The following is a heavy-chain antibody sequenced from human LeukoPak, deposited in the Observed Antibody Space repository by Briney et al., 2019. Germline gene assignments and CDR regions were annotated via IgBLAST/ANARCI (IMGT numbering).Heavy chain of an antibody. Sequence: ASVKVSCKASGYTFTSYGISWVRQAPGQGLEWMGWISAYNGNTNYAQKLQGRVTMTTDTSTSTAYMELRSLRPDDTAVYYCARVGQGYSSSWLVDWGQGTLVTVSS. V-gene: IGHV1-18*01. CDR3: ARVGQGYSSSWLVD. J-gene: IGHJ4*02. D-gene: IGHD6-13*01. CDR2: ISAYNGNT. CDR1: GYTFTSYG.